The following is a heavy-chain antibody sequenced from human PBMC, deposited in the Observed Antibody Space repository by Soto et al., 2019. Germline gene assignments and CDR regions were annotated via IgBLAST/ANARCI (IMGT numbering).Heavy chain of an antibody. Sequence: ASVKVSCKASGYTFTSYGISWVRQAPGQGLEWMGWITTYSGNTNYAQKLQGRVTMTTDTSTSTAYMELRSLRSDDTAVYYCARVDNWGVHCYYGMDVWGQGTTVTVSS. CDR2: ITTYSGNT. V-gene: IGHV1-18*04. CDR3: ARVDNWGVHCYYGMDV. D-gene: IGHD7-27*01. CDR1: GYTFTSYG. J-gene: IGHJ6*02.